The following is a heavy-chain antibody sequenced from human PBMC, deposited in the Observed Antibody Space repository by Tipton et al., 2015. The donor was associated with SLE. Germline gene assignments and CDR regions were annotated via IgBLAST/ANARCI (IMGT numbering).Heavy chain of an antibody. V-gene: IGHV5-51*01. CDR2: IYPGDSDT. J-gene: IGHJ1*01. CDR1: GYSFTSYW. D-gene: IGHD2-15*01. Sequence: QSGAEVKKPGESLKISCKGSGYSFTSYWIGWVRQMPGKGLEWMGIIYPGDSDTRYSPSFQGQVTISADKSISTAYLQWSSLKASDTAMYYCARLGGYCSGASCYSAEYFQHWGQGTLITVSS. CDR3: ARLGGYCSGASCYSAEYFQH.